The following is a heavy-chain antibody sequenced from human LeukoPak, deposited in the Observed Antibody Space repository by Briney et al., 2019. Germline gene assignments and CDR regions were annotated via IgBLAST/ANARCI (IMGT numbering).Heavy chain of an antibody. J-gene: IGHJ4*02. V-gene: IGHV3-30*01. D-gene: IGHD2-2*01. Sequence: GRSLRLSCAASGFTFSSYAMHWVRQAPGKGLERVAVISYDGSNKYYADSVKGRFTISRDNSKNTLYLQMNSLRAEDTAVYYCARGGTHCSSTSCSFFDYWGQGTLVTVSS. CDR2: ISYDGSNK. CDR1: GFTFSSYA. CDR3: ARGGTHCSSTSCSFFDY.